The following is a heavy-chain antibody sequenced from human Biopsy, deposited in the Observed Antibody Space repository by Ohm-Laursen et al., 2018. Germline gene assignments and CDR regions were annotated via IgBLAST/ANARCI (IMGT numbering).Heavy chain of an antibody. V-gene: IGHV4-4*07. CDR2: IYTSGST. D-gene: IGHD3-16*01. Sequence: SETLSLTCTVSGGSISSYYWNWIRQPAGKRLEWIGRIYTSGSTNFNPSLKSRVTMSIDTSKNQFSLRLSSVTAADTAVYYCARAAFGPFDSWGQGALVTVSS. J-gene: IGHJ4*02. CDR1: GGSISSYY. CDR3: ARAAFGPFDS.